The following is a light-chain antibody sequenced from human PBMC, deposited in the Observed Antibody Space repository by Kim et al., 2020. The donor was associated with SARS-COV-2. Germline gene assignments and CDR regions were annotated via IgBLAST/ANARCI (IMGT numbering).Light chain of an antibody. V-gene: IGLV1-44*01. CDR1: RSNIGSNF. CDR3: GTWDDSLTGPV. Sequence: QSVLTQPPSASGTPGQRVTISCSGSRSNIGSNFVHWYQQFPQTAPRLIIYSNDERPSGVPDRFSGSKSGTSASLAISGLQSEDEGDYYCGTWDDSLTGPVFGGGTKLTVL. J-gene: IGLJ3*02. CDR2: SND.